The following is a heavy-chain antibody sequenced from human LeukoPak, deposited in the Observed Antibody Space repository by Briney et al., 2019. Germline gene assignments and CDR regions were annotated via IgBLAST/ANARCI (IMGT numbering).Heavy chain of an antibody. V-gene: IGHV3-11*03. CDR3: ARYHYYDSSGYYSNWFDP. D-gene: IGHD3-22*01. CDR1: GFTFSDYG. CDR2: ISTGRSVM. J-gene: IGHJ5*02. Sequence: GGSLRLSCAASGFTFSDYGMSWVRQAPGKGLEWISHISTGRSVMNYADSVKGRFTISRDNAKNSLYLQMNSLRAEDTAVYYCARYHYYDSSGYYSNWFDPWGQGTLVTVSS.